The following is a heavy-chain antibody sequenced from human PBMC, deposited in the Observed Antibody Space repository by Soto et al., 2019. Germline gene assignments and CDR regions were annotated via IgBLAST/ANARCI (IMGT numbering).Heavy chain of an antibody. CDR2: IVIGTGKT. V-gene: IGHV1-58*01. CDR1: GFTFSSSS. CDR3: AAVPKGFAC. J-gene: IGHJ4*02. Sequence: QMPLVQSGPEVKKPGTSVKVSCKSSGFTFSSSSVQWVRQARGQRLGRIGWIVIGTGKTNYAQRFQGRVTFTRDRSTSTASMELSSLRSEDNAVYYCAAVPKGFACRVQGTLMTDSS.